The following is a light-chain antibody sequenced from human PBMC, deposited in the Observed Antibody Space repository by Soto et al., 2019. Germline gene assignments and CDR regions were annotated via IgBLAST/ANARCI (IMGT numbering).Light chain of an antibody. CDR2: DAS. CDR3: QQRGNLWT. V-gene: IGKV3-11*01. CDR1: QSVSRS. J-gene: IGKJ1*01. Sequence: EIVLTQSPATLSLSPGERATLSCRASQSVSRSLAWYQQKPGQAPRLLIYDASNRATGIPARFSGSGSVTDFTLTISSLEPEDFAVYYCQQRGNLWTFGQGTKVEIK.